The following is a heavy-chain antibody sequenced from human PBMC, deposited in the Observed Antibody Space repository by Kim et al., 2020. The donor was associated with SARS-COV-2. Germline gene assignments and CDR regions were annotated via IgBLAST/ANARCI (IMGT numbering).Heavy chain of an antibody. CDR2: ISGSGGST. CDR3: AKDWGPIYDILTGYYFRDY. J-gene: IGHJ4*02. CDR1: GFTFSSYA. Sequence: GGSLRLSCAASGFTFSSYAMSWVRQAPGKGLEWVSAISGSGGSTYYADSVKGRFTISRDNSKNTLYLQMNSLRAEDTAVYYCAKDWGPIYDILTGYYFRDYWGQGTLVTVSS. V-gene: IGHV3-23*01. D-gene: IGHD3-9*01.